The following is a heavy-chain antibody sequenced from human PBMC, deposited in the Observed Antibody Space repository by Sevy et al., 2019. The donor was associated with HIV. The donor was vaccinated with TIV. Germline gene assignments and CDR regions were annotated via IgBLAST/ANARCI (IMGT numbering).Heavy chain of an antibody. D-gene: IGHD2-2*01. V-gene: IGHV3-23*01. CDR3: AKGSASVVPAPIWFDP. CDR1: GFTFSSYA. CDR2: ISGSGGST. Sequence: GGSLRLSCAASGFTFSSYAMSWVRQAPGKGLEWVSAISGSGGSTYYADSVKGRFTISRDNSKNTLYLQMNSLRAEDTPVYYCAKGSASVVPAPIWFDPWGQGTLVTVSS. J-gene: IGHJ5*02.